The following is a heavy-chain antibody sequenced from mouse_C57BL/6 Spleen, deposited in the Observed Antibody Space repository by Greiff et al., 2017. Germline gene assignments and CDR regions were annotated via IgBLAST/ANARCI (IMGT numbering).Heavy chain of an antibody. D-gene: IGHD1-1*02. V-gene: IGHV3-6*01. Sequence: DVKLQESGPGLVKPSQSLSLTCSVTGYSITSGYYWNWIRQFPGNKLEWMGYISYDGSNNYNPSLKNRISITRDTSKNQFFLKLNSVTTEDTATYYCARDRGSPWYFDVWGTGTTVTVSS. J-gene: IGHJ1*03. CDR2: ISYDGSN. CDR1: GYSITSGYY. CDR3: ARDRGSPWYFDV.